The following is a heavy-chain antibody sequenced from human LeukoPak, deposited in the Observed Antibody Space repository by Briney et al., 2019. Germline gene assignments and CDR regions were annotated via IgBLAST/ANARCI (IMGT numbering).Heavy chain of an antibody. D-gene: IGHD4-17*01. CDR3: ARGVYTTVTGNWFDP. J-gene: IGHJ5*02. V-gene: IGHV1-18*01. Sequence: GASVKVSCKASGYTFTSYGISWVRQAPGQGLEWMGWISAYNGNTNYALKLQGRVTMTTDTSTSTAYMELRSLRSDDTAVYYCARGVYTTVTGNWFDPWGQGTLVTVSS. CDR2: ISAYNGNT. CDR1: GYTFTSYG.